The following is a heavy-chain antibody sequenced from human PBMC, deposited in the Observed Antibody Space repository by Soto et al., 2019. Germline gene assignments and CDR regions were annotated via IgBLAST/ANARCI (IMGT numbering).Heavy chain of an antibody. CDR3: ARDGYCSGGSCYSYYYGMDV. CDR2: IIPIFGTA. Sequence: QVQLVQSGAEVKKPGSSVKVSCKASGGTFSSYAISWVRQAPGQGLEWMGGIIPIFGTANYAQKFQGRVTITADKSTSTANMELSSLRSEDTAVYYCARDGYCSGGSCYSYYYGMDVWGQGTTVTVSS. CDR1: GGTFSSYA. J-gene: IGHJ6*02. V-gene: IGHV1-69*06. D-gene: IGHD2-15*01.